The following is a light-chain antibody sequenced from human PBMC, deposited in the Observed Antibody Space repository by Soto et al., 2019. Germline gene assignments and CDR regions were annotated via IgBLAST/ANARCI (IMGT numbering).Light chain of an antibody. CDR1: QSVSSY. Sequence: EIVLTQSPAYLSLSPGEGVTLSCRASQSVSSYLAWYQQKPGQAPRLLIYAASSRASGIPDRFSGSGSGTDFTLTISRLEPEDSAVYYCQQYGTSLFTFGGGTKVDIK. CDR3: QQYGTSLFT. J-gene: IGKJ4*01. V-gene: IGKV3-20*01. CDR2: AAS.